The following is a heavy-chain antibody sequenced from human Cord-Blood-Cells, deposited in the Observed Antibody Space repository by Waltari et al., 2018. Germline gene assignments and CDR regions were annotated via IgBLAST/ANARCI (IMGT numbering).Heavy chain of an antibody. J-gene: IGHJ5*02. CDR2: IYYSGST. CDR3: ARHWVETLVVTPDWFDP. V-gene: IGHV4-39*01. CDR1: GGSISSSSYY. D-gene: IGHD2-21*02. Sequence: QLQLQESGPGLVKPSATLSLTCTVSGGSISSSSYYWGWIRPPPGTGLEWVGSIYYSGSTYYNPSLKSRVTISVDTSKNQFSLKLSSVTAADTAVYYCARHWVETLVVTPDWFDPWGQGTLVTVSS.